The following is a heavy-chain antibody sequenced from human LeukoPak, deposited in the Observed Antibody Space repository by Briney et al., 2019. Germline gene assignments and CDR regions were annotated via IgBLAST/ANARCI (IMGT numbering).Heavy chain of an antibody. CDR3: ARDWYGAGRFDP. CDR1: GGSISSYY. J-gene: IGHJ5*02. V-gene: IGHV4-59*01. CDR2: IYYSGST. D-gene: IGHD3-10*01. Sequence: SETLSLTCTASGGSISSYYWSWVRQPPGKGLEWIGYIYYSGSTNYNPSLKSRVTISVDTSKNQFSLKLSSVTAADTAVYYCARDWYGAGRFDPWGQGTLVTVSS.